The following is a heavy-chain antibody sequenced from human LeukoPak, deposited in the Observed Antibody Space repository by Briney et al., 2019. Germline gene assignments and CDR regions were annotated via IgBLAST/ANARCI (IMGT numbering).Heavy chain of an antibody. V-gene: IGHV4-34*01. J-gene: IGHJ4*02. D-gene: IGHD3-10*01. CDR1: GGSISRFY. CDR2: INHSGST. CDR3: ARGRYTAYGSGSYYPV. Sequence: SETLSLTCTVSGGSISRFYWSWIRQPPGKGLEWIGEINHSGSTNYNPSLKSRVTISVDTSKNQFSLKLSSVTAADTAVYYCARGRYTAYGSGSYYPVWGQGTLVTVSS.